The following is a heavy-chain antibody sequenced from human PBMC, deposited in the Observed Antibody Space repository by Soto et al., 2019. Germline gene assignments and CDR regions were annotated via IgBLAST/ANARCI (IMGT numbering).Heavy chain of an antibody. CDR2: IDWDDDK. Sequence: ESGPTLEHHTHTLTQTCTFCGFSLSTSGMCVSWIRQPPGKALEWLALIDWDDDKYYSTSLKTRLTISKDTSKNQVVLTMTNMDPVDTATYYCARIRRVYYGDYGYYYYGMDVWGQGTTVTVSS. D-gene: IGHD4-17*01. CDR3: ARIRRVYYGDYGYYYYGMDV. J-gene: IGHJ6*02. CDR1: GFSLSTSGMC. V-gene: IGHV2-70*01.